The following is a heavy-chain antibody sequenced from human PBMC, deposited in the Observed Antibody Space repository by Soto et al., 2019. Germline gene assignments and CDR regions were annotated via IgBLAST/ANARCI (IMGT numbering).Heavy chain of an antibody. Sequence: ASVKVSCKASGYTFTSYGISWVRQAPGQGLEWMGWISAYNGNTNYAQKLQGRVTITTDTSTSTAYMELRSLRSDDTAVYYCARNMAEAGTRLGYYYLDYWGQGTLVTVSS. CDR1: GYTFTSYG. J-gene: IGHJ4*02. D-gene: IGHD6-19*01. CDR3: ARNMAEAGTRLGYYYLDY. V-gene: IGHV1-18*01. CDR2: ISAYNGNT.